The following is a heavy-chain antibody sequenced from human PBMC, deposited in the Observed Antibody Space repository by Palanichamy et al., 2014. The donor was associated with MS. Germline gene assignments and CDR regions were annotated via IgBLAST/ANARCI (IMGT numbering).Heavy chain of an antibody. J-gene: IGHJ4*02. Sequence: QVQLQESGPGLVKPSETLSLTCTVSGGSISSYYWSWIRQPPGKGLEWIGYIYYSGSTNYNPSLKSRVTISVDTSKNQFSLKLSSVTAADTAVYYCARYYYDFWSGYFLDYWGQGTLVTVSS. CDR2: IYYSGST. D-gene: IGHD3-3*01. CDR1: GGSISSYY. CDR3: ARYYYDFWSGYFLDY. V-gene: IGHV4-59*01.